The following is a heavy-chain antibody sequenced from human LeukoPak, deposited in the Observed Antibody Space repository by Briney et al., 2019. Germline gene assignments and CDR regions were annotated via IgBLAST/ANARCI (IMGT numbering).Heavy chain of an antibody. D-gene: IGHD6-13*01. Sequence: SETLSLTCTVSGGSISSYYWSWIRQPPGKGLEWIGYIYYSGSTNYNPSLKSRVTISVDTSKNQFSLKLSSVTAADTAVYYCAGLIAAAGTAYYFDYWGQGTLVTVSS. J-gene: IGHJ4*02. CDR3: AGLIAAAGTAYYFDY. CDR2: IYYSGST. V-gene: IGHV4-59*08. CDR1: GGSISSYY.